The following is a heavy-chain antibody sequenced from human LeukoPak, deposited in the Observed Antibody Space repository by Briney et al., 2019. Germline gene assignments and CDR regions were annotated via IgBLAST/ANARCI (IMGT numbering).Heavy chain of an antibody. J-gene: IGHJ6*04. D-gene: IGHD3-22*01. CDR1: GGTFSSYA. Sequence: SVKVSCKASGGTFSSYAISWVRQAPGQGLEWMGGIIPIFGTADYAQEFQGRVTITADESTSTAYMELSSLRSEDTAVYYCARSDSSGYISMDVXXXXXTVTVSS. CDR2: IIPIFGTA. V-gene: IGHV1-69*01. CDR3: ARSDSSGYISMDV.